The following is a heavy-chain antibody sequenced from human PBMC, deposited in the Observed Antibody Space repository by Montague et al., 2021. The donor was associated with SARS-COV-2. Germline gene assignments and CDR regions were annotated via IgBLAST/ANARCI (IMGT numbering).Heavy chain of an antibody. V-gene: IGHV3-48*03. CDR1: GFTFSNYD. CDR3: TRDYRSIVGDGLDI. J-gene: IGHJ3*02. CDR2: ISTSAHTT. D-gene: IGHD3-16*02. Sequence: SLRLSCAASGFTFSNYDMNWVRQAPGKGPEWITYISTSAHTTSYAGSVKGRFTIFRDNGKNSLYLQMNSLRVEDTAVYYCTRDYRSIVGDGLDIWGQGTKVTVSS.